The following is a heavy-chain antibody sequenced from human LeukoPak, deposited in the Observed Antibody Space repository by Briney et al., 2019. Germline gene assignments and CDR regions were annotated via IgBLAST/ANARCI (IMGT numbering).Heavy chain of an antibody. V-gene: IGHV3-23*01. D-gene: IGHD3-10*01. Sequence: GGSLRLSCAASGFTFSSYAMSWVRQAPGKGLEWVSAISGSGGSTYYADSVKGRFTISRDNLENSLYLQMNSLRSEDTAVYYCARVIYYGSGDSSYYYFYTDVWGKGTTVTVSS. CDR1: GFTFSSYA. J-gene: IGHJ6*03. CDR3: ARVIYYGSGDSSYYYFYTDV. CDR2: ISGSGGST.